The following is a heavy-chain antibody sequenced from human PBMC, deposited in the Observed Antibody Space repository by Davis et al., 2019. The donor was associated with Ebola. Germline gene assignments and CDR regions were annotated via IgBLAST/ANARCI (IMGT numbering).Heavy chain of an antibody. Sequence: ESLKISCKGSGYSFTNYWISRVRQMPGKGLEWMGTIDPSDSYTDYSPSFQGHVTISANKSISTAYLQWSSLKASDTATYYGARQGNSGYYAASVAWGQGTLVTVSS. J-gene: IGHJ5*02. CDR2: IDPSDSYT. V-gene: IGHV5-10-1*01. CDR3: ARQGNSGYYAASVA. D-gene: IGHD3-22*01. CDR1: GYSFTNYW.